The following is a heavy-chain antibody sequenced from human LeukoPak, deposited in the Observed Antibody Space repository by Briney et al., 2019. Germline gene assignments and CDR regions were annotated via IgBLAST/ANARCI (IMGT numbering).Heavy chain of an antibody. Sequence: GESLKISCKCSGYSFTSYWIGWVRQMPGKGLEWMGIIYPGDSDTRYSPSFQGQVTISVDKSISTAYLQWSSLKASDTAIYYCAKIDRQYCSRSSCYALDYWGQGTQVTVSS. V-gene: IGHV5-51*01. CDR1: GYSFTSYW. CDR2: IYPGDSDT. D-gene: IGHD2-2*01. J-gene: IGHJ4*02. CDR3: AKIDRQYCSRSSCYALDY.